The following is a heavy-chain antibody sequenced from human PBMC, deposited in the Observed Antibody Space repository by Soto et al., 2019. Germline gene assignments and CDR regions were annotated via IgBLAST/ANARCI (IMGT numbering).Heavy chain of an antibody. CDR2: VRSKAKTYAT. J-gene: IGHJ4*02. V-gene: IGHV3-73*01. Sequence: GGSLRLSCVVSGFTFSDSAMHWVRQASGEGLEWVGRVRSKAKTYATAYAASVKGRFTISRDDSKNTAYLQMNSLKTEDTAVYYCTPEGAGFGYWGQGTLVTVSS. CDR1: GFTFSDSA. CDR3: TPEGAGFGY. D-gene: IGHD1-26*01.